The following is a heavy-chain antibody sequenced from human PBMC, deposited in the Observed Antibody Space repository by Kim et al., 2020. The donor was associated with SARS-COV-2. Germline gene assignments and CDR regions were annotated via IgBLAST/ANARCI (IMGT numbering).Heavy chain of an antibody. CDR3: ARGLMVWFGASLNWFDP. D-gene: IGHD3-10*01. Sequence: SQTLSLTCAISGDSVSSNSAAWNWIRQSPSRGLEWLGRTYYRSKWYNDYAVSVKSRITINPDTSKNQFSLQLNSVTPEDTAVYYCARGLMVWFGASLNWFDPWGQGTLVTVSS. CDR1: GDSVSSNSAA. CDR2: TYYRSKWYN. V-gene: IGHV6-1*01. J-gene: IGHJ5*02.